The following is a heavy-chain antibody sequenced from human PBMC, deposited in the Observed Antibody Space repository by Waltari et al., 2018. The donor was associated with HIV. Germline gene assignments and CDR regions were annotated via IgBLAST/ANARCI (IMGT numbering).Heavy chain of an antibody. CDR2: VNTDTGNP. D-gene: IGHD6-13*01. Sequence: QVQLVQSGSELKKPGAAVKISCKASGYTFTTYAIIWVRQAPGQGLECMGWVNTDTGNPTYAQGFTGRFVFSLDTSVSTAYLQISSLEAEDTAVYYCARVPLGGSSWYSFKTTYSYYMDVWGKGTTVTVSS. V-gene: IGHV7-4-1*02. J-gene: IGHJ6*03. CDR3: ARVPLGGSSWYSFKTTYSYYMDV. CDR1: GYTFTTYA.